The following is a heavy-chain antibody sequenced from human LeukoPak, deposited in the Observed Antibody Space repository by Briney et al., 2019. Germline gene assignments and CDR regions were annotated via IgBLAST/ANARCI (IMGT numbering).Heavy chain of an antibody. J-gene: IGHJ6*04. Sequence: PGGSLRLSCAASGFTFSSYWMSWVRQAPGKGLEWVANIKQDGSEKYYVDSVKGRFTISRDNAKNSLYLQMNSLRAEDTAVYYCARDAATGTTYYYYGTDVWGKGTTVTVSS. CDR3: ARDAATGTTYYYYGTDV. CDR1: GFTFSSYW. CDR2: IKQDGSEK. V-gene: IGHV3-7*03. D-gene: IGHD1-1*01.